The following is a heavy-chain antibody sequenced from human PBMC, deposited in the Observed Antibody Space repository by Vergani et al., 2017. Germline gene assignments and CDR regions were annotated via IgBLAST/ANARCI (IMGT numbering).Heavy chain of an antibody. Sequence: QVQLVESGGGVVQPGGSLRLSCAASGFTFNTYGLHWVRQAPGKGLEWVAFIRYDGSNTYYVDSVRGRFNISRDDPKNTLYLNMISLRPEDTAVYYCAKPLGLELPDFYYGMDVWGQGTTVTVS. CDR3: AKPLGLELPDFYYGMDV. CDR1: GFTFNTYG. V-gene: IGHV3-30*02. J-gene: IGHJ6*02. CDR2: IRYDGSNT. D-gene: IGHD1-26*01.